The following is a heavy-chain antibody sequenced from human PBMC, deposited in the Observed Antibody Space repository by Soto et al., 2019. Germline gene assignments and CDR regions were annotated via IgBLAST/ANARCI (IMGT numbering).Heavy chain of an antibody. D-gene: IGHD5-12*01. CDR3: AREARDSGYPFHP. V-gene: IGHV4-59*01. Sequence: SETLSLTCTVSGGSISSYYWSWIRQPPGKGLEWIGYIYYSGSTNYNPSLKNRVTISVDTSKNQFSLKLSSVTAADTAVYYCAREARDSGYPFHPWGQGTLVTVSS. CDR2: IYYSGST. CDR1: GGSISSYY. J-gene: IGHJ5*02.